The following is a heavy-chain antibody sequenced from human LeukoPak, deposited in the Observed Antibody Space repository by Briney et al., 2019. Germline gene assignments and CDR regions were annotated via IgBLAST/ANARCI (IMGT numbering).Heavy chain of an antibody. Sequence: GGTLRLSCAASGFTFSSYGMSWVRQAPGKGLEWVSAISGSGGSTYYADSVKGRFTISRDNSKNTLYLQMNSLRAEDTAVYYCAKDRAYYSDSSGYYLVRAYDYWGHGTLVTVSS. V-gene: IGHV3-23*01. J-gene: IGHJ4*01. D-gene: IGHD3-22*01. CDR3: AKDRAYYSDSSGYYLVRAYDY. CDR1: GFTFSSYG. CDR2: ISGSGGST.